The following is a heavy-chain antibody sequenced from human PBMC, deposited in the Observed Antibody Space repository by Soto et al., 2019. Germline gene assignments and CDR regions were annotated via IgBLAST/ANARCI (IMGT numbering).Heavy chain of an antibody. CDR3: AKEADSGYYYNWFDP. D-gene: IGHD3-22*01. CDR1: GFTFSSYA. CDR2: ISGSGGST. Sequence: GGSLRLSCAASGFTFSSYAMSWVRQAPGKGLEWVSAISGSGGSTYYADSVKGRFTISRNNSKNTLYLQMNCLRAEDTAVYYCAKEADSGYYYNWFDPWGQGTLVTVSS. V-gene: IGHV3-23*01. J-gene: IGHJ5*02.